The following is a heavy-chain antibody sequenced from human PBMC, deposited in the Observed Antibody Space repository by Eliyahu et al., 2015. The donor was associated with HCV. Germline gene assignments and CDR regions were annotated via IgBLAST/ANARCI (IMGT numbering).Heavy chain of an antibody. Sequence: LEWMGGFDPEDGETIYAQKFQGRVTMTEDTSTDTAYMELSSLRSEDTAVYYCATDGRYYYGSGSYYNAYYFDYWGQGTLVTVSS. CDR2: FDPEDGET. CDR3: ATDGRYYYGSGSYYNAYYFDY. D-gene: IGHD3-10*01. J-gene: IGHJ4*02. V-gene: IGHV1-24*01.